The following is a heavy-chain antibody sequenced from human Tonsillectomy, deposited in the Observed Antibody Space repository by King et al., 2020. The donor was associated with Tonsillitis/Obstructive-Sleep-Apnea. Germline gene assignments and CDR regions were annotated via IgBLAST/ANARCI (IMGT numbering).Heavy chain of an antibody. V-gene: IGHV3-30*04. D-gene: IGHD4-17*01. CDR2: ISYDGSNK. J-gene: IGHJ4*02. Sequence: VQLVESGGGVVQPGRSLRLSCAASGFTFSSYAMYWVRQAPGKGLEWVAVISYDGSNKYYADSVKGRFTISRDNSKNTLYLQMNSLRAEDTAVYYCAREVTTGPPGFDYRGQGTLVTVSS. CDR1: GFTFSSYA. CDR3: AREVTTGPPGFDY.